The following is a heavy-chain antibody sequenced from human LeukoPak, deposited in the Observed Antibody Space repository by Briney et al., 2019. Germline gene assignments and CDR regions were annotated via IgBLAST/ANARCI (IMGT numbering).Heavy chain of an antibody. J-gene: IGHJ4*02. V-gene: IGHV3-23*01. CDR3: AKGLTAVAGKSPFDY. CDR2: ISGSGGST. Sequence: PGGSLRLSCAASGFTFSSYAMSWVRQAPGKGLEWVSAISGSGGSTYYADSVKGRFTISRDNSKSTLYLQMNSLRAEDTAVYYCAKGLTAVAGKSPFDYWGQGTLVTVSS. CDR1: GFTFSSYA. D-gene: IGHD6-19*01.